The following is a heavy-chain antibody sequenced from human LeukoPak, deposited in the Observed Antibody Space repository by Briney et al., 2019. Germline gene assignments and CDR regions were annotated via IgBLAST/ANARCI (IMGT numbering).Heavy chain of an antibody. Sequence: SVKVSCKASGGTFSSYAISWVRQAPGQGLEWMGRIIPIFGTANYAQKFQGRVTITTDESTSTAYMELSSLRFEDTAVHYCARVRRDGYNQNYFDYWGQGTLVTVSS. CDR3: ARVRRDGYNQNYFDY. CDR1: GGTFSSYA. J-gene: IGHJ4*02. CDR2: IIPIFGTA. V-gene: IGHV1-69*05. D-gene: IGHD5-24*01.